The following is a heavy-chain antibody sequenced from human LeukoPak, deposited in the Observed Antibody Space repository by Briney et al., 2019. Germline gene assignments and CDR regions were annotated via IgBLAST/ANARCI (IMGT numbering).Heavy chain of an antibody. V-gene: IGHV3-9*01. Sequence: GGSLRLSCAASGFTFSNFGMAWVRQAPGKGLEWVSGISWNSGSIGYADSVKGRFTISRDNAKNSLYLQMNSLRAEDTALYYCAKDRGYCSGGSCYYFDYWGQGTLVTVSS. D-gene: IGHD2-15*01. CDR1: GFTFSNFG. CDR3: AKDRGYCSGGSCYYFDY. CDR2: ISWNSGSI. J-gene: IGHJ4*02.